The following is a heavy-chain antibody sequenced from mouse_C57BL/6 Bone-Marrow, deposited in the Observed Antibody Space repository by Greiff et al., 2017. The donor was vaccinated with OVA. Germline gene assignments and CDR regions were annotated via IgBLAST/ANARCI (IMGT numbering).Heavy chain of an antibody. CDR2: IYPRSGNT. V-gene: IGHV1-81*01. CDR1: GYTFTSYG. D-gene: IGHD2-12*01. J-gene: IGHJ3*01. CDR3: ARLRQGAWFAY. Sequence: QVHVKQSGAELARPGASVKLSCKASGYTFTSYGISWVKQRTGQGLEWIGEIYPRSGNTYYNEKFKGKATLTADKSSSTAYMELRSLTSEDSAVYFCARLRQGAWFAYWGQGTLVTVSA.